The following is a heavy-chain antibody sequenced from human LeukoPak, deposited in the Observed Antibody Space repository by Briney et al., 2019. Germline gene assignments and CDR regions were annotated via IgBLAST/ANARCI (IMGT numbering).Heavy chain of an antibody. CDR3: ARLPALYYDILTGYPDY. CDR2: IYYSGST. V-gene: IGHV4-59*12. CDR1: GGSISSYY. Sequence: SETLSLTCTVSGGSISSYYWSWIRQPPGEGLEWIGYIYYSGSTNYNPSLKSRVTTSVDTSKNQFSLKLSSVTAADTAVYYCARLPALYYDILTGYPDYWGQGTLVTVSS. J-gene: IGHJ4*02. D-gene: IGHD3-9*01.